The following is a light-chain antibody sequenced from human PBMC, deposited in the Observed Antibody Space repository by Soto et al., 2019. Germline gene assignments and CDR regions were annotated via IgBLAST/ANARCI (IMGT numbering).Light chain of an antibody. CDR3: QHYGSSLWG. J-gene: IGKJ1*01. Sequence: EILLTQSPATLSLSPGESATLSCRASQSVTAGYFAWYQQKSGQAPRLIIYDASNRDTGIPARFSGSGSGADFTLTISRLEPEDFAVYYCQHYGSSLWGFGPGTKVEIK. V-gene: IGKV3-20*01. CDR1: QSVTAGY. CDR2: DAS.